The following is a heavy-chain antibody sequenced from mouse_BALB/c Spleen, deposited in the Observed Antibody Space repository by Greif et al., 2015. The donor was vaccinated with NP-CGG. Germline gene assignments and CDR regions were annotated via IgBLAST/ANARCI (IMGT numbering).Heavy chain of an antibody. V-gene: IGHV14-4*02. CDR2: IDPENGDT. CDR3: NGGDGNHWYFDV. Sequence: VQLQQSGAELVRSGASVKLSCTASGFNIKDYYMHWVKQRPEQGLEWIGWIDPENGDTEYAPKFQGKATMTADTSSNTAYLQLSSLTSEDTAVYYCNGGDGNHWYFDVWGAGTTVTVSS. D-gene: IGHD2-1*01. CDR1: GFNIKDYY. J-gene: IGHJ1*01.